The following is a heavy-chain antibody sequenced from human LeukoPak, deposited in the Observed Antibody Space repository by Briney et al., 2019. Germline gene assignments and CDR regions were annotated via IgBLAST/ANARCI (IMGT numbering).Heavy chain of an antibody. Sequence: GASVKVSCKASGYTFTSYGISWVRQAPGQGLEWMGWISAYNGNTNYAQKLQGRVTMTTDTSTNTAYMELRCLRSDDTAVYYCARDEASRYSSGWYSEDYYYGMDVWGQGTTVTVSS. V-gene: IGHV1-18*01. CDR3: ARDEASRYSSGWYSEDYYYGMDV. D-gene: IGHD6-19*01. CDR2: ISAYNGNT. CDR1: GYTFTSYG. J-gene: IGHJ6*02.